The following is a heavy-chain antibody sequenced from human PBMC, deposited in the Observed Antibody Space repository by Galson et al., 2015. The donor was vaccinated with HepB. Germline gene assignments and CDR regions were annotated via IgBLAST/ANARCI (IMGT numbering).Heavy chain of an antibody. CDR1: GFTVSSNY. D-gene: IGHD3-10*01. V-gene: IGHV3-53*01. CDR3: ARGGRTMVRGVHFDY. CDR2: IYSGGST. J-gene: IGHJ4*02. Sequence: SLRLSCAASGFTVSSNYMSWVRQAPGKGLEWVSVIYSGGSTYYADSVKGRFTISRDNSKNTLYLQMNSLRAEDTAVYYCARGGRTMVRGVHFDYWGQGTLVTVSS.